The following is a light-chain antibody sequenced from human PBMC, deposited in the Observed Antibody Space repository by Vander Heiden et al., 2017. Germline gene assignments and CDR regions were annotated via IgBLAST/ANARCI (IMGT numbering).Light chain of an antibody. V-gene: IGKV3D-7*01. CDR1: QSVSSSY. Sequence: PGERVTLSCRASQSVSSSYLTWYQQKPGQAPRLLIYGASTRATSIPARFSGSGSGTDFTLTISSLQPEDFAVYYCQQDYNLPSITFGPGTKVDI. CDR3: QQDYNLPSIT. CDR2: GAS. J-gene: IGKJ3*01.